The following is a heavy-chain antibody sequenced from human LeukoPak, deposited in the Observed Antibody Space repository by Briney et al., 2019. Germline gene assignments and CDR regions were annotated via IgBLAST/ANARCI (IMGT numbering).Heavy chain of an antibody. J-gene: IGHJ5*02. CDR2: ISPNSGNT. V-gene: IGHV1-8*01. CDR3: ARVLVGIAVP. D-gene: IGHD6-19*01. CDR1: GYTFTSYD. Sequence: GASVKVSCKASGYTFTSYDINWVRQAPGQGLEWMGWISPNSGNTGYAQKFQGRVTMTRNTSISTAYMELSSLRSEDTAVYYCARVLVGIAVPWGQGTLVTVSS.